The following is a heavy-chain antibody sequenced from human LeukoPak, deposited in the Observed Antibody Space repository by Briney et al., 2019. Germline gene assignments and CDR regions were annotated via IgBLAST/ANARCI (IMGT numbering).Heavy chain of an antibody. CDR2: IYYSGST. J-gene: IGHJ4*02. Sequence: SETLSLTCTVSGGSISSSSYYWGWIRQPPGKGLEWIRSIYYSGSTYYNPSLKSRVTISVDTSKNQFSLKLSSVTAADTAVYYCARGRWQQLSYWGQGTLVTVSS. CDR1: GGSISSSSYY. D-gene: IGHD6-13*01. CDR3: ARGRWQQLSY. V-gene: IGHV4-39*07.